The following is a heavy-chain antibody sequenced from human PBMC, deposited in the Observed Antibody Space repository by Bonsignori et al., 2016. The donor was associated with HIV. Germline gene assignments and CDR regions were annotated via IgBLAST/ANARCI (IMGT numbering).Heavy chain of an antibody. V-gene: IGHV4-59*01. D-gene: IGHD1-14*01. CDR3: ARGGTTRTIDY. J-gene: IGHJ4*02. Sequence: WIRQPPGKGLEWIGYIYYSGSTNYNPSLKSRVTISVDTSKNQFSLKLSSVTAADTAVYYCARGGTTRTIDYWGQGTLVTVSS. CDR2: IYYSGST.